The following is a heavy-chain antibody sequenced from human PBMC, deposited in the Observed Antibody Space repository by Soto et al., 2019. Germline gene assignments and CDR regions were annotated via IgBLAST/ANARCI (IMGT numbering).Heavy chain of an antibody. Sequence: SETLSLTCTVSGGPISSGDYYWSWIRQPPGKGLEWIGYIYYSGSTYYNPSLKSRVTISVDTSKNQFSLKLSSVTAADRAVYYCARSQGGITIFGVVTAYYYYGMYVWGQGTTVTVSS. D-gene: IGHD3-3*01. V-gene: IGHV4-30-4*01. CDR1: GGPISSGDYY. CDR3: ARSQGGITIFGVVTAYYYYGMYV. CDR2: IYYSGST. J-gene: IGHJ6*02.